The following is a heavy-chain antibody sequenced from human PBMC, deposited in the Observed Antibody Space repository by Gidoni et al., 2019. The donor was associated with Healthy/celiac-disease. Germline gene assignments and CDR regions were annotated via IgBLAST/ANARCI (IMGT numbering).Heavy chain of an antibody. D-gene: IGHD3-3*01. CDR1: GFTFSTYS. CDR3: ARDSSPYDFWSGFELY. J-gene: IGHJ4*02. Sequence: EVQLVESGGGLVKPGGSLRLSCAASGFTFSTYSMNWVRQAPGKGLEWVSSISSSSSYIYYADSVKGRFTISRDNAKNSLYLQMNSLRAEDTAVYYCARDSSPYDFWSGFELYWGQGTLVTVSS. V-gene: IGHV3-21*01. CDR2: ISSSSSYI.